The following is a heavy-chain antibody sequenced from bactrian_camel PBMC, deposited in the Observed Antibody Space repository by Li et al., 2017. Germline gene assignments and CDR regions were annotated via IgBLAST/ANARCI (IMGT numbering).Heavy chain of an antibody. CDR3: AAHRLSWVGCLPVRTEFNV. V-gene: IGHV3S53*01. CDR1: GIGTLGLC. CDR2: IDSDGKT. Sequence: VQLVESGGGSAQAGGSLRLSCVASGIGTLGLCMGWFRQTPGKEREWVASIDSDGKTNYKDSVKGRFTISRDSAKNILYLQMNSLEPEDTAMYNCAAHRLSWVGCLPVRTEFNVWGQGTQVTVS. J-gene: IGHJ4*01. D-gene: IGHD5*01.